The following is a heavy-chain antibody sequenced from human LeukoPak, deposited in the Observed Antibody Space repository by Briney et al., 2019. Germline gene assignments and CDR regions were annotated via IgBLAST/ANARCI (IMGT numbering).Heavy chain of an antibody. CDR2: ISSSGSTI. CDR3: ARYYYDSSGYYWGYDY. V-gene: IGHV3-11*01. D-gene: IGHD3-22*01. CDR1: GFTFSDYY. J-gene: IGHJ4*02. Sequence: GGSLRLSCAASGFTFSDYYMSWIRQAPGKGLEWVSYISSSGSTIYYADSVKGRFTISRDNAKNSLYLQMNSLRAEDMAVYYCARYYYDSSGYYWGYDYWGQGTLVTVSS.